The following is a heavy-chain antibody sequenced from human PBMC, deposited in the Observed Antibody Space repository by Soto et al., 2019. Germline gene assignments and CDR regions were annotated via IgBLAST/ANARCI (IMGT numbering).Heavy chain of an antibody. CDR2: IIPIFGTA. D-gene: IGHD1-7*01. Sequence: QAQLVQSGAEVKKPGSSVKVSCKASGGTFSSYAISWVRQAPGQGLEWMGGIIPIFGTANYAQKIQGRGKITADESTSTDYMELSSLRSEETAEYYCARGGWVALPRYCDYWGQGSLVTVSS. CDR3: ARGGWVALPRYCDY. V-gene: IGHV1-69*01. CDR1: GGTFSSYA. J-gene: IGHJ4*02.